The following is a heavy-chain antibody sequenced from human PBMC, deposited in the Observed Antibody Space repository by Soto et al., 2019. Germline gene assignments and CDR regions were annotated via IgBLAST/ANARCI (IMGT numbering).Heavy chain of an antibody. CDR1: GFTFSNYV. CDR3: ARDQGVVAASWADY. D-gene: IGHD2-15*01. V-gene: IGHV3-30-3*01. Sequence: QVQLVESGGGVVQPGRSLRLSCAASGFTFSNYVMHWVRQAPGKGLEWVAVISYDGSKKYYADSVKGRFTISRDNFKNTLYLQMNSLRAEDTAVYYCARDQGVVAASWADYWGQGTLLTVSS. CDR2: ISYDGSKK. J-gene: IGHJ4*02.